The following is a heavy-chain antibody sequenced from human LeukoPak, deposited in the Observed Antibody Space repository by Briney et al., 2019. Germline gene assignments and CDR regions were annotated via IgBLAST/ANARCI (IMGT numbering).Heavy chain of an antibody. CDR1: GGTVSSYA. J-gene: IGHJ4*02. CDR2: IIPIFGTA. CDR3: ARDSGYAIRRFDY. D-gene: IGHD5-12*01. V-gene: IGHV1-69*13. Sequence: SVKVSCKASGGTVSSYAISWVRQVPGQGLEWMGGIIPIFGTANYAQKFQGRVTITADESTSTAYMELSSLRSEDTAVYYCARDSGYAIRRFDYWGQGTLVTVSS.